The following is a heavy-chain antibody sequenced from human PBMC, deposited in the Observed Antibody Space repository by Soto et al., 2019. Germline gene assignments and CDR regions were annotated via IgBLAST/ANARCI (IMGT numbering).Heavy chain of an antibody. CDR2: TYYRSKWYY. Sequence: QVQLQQSGPGLVKPSQTLSLICAISGDSVSSATATWSWVRQSPSRGLEWLGRTYYRSKWYYDCAVSVKSRMAIAADTFKNLLSLQLNSVTPEDTAVDFCVRDSSGFHGDFDLWGRGTLVTVSS. CDR1: GDSVSSATAT. J-gene: IGHJ2*01. D-gene: IGHD6-19*01. V-gene: IGHV6-1*01. CDR3: VRDSSGFHGDFDL.